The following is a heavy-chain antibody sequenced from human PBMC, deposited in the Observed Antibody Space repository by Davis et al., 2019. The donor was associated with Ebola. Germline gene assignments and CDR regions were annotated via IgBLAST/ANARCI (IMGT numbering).Heavy chain of an antibody. CDR3: ARSYYDSMDV. CDR1: GFTFRNYA. CDR2: IWNDGSNK. D-gene: IGHD3-22*01. V-gene: IGHV3-33*08. Sequence: GESLKISCAASGFTFRNYAMHWVRQAPGKGLEWVAVIWNDGSNKYSGDSVKGRFTISRDHSKNTLYLQMNNLRAEDTAVYYCARSYYDSMDVWGQGTTVTVSS. J-gene: IGHJ6*02.